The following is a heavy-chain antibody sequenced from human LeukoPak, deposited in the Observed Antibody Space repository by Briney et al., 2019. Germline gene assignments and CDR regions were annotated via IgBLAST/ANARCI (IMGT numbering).Heavy chain of an antibody. J-gene: IGHJ3*02. CDR2: ISSSSSYI. V-gene: IGHV3-21*01. CDR1: GFTFSRYS. Sequence: KTGGSLRLSCAASGFTFSRYSMNWVRQAPGKGLEWVSSISSSSSYIYYADSVKGRFTISRDNAKNSLYLQMNSLRAEDTAVYYCARWLQMGNAFDIWGQGTMVTVSS. CDR3: ARWLQMGNAFDI. D-gene: IGHD5-24*01.